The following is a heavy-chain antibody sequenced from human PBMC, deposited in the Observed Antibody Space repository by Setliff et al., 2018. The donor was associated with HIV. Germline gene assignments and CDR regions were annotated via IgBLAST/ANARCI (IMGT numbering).Heavy chain of an antibody. V-gene: IGHV4-39*07. J-gene: IGHJ4*02. CDR1: GGSISDTSYY. Sequence: SETLSLTCTVSGGSISDTSYYWAWIRQPPGKGLEWIGEINHSGSTFYSPSLKSRVTISVDTSKNQFSLKLSSVTAADTAIYYCARGSPSSSWYGEYAYWGQGTLVTVSS. D-gene: IGHD6-13*01. CDR3: ARGSPSSSWYGEYAY. CDR2: INHSGST.